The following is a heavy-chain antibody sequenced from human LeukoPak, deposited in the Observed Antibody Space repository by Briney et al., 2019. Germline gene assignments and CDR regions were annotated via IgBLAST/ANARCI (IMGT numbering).Heavy chain of an antibody. D-gene: IGHD6-19*01. V-gene: IGHV3-7*01. J-gene: IGHJ4*02. CDR1: GFTFSTFW. Sequence: GGSLRLSCAASGFTFSTFWMTWVRQAPGKGLEWVANINQDGSVKHFVDSVKGRFTISRDNAKNSLFLQMNSLRAEDTAVYYCAKDLAQWLGAPFDYWGQGTLVTVSS. CDR3: AKDLAQWLGAPFDY. CDR2: INQDGSVK.